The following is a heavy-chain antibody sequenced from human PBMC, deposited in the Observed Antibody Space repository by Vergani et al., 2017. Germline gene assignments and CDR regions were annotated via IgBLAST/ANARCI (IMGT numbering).Heavy chain of an antibody. V-gene: IGHV4-34*01. Sequence: QVQLQQWGAGLLKPSETLSLTCAVYGGSFSGYYWSWIRKPPGKGLEWIGEINHSGSTNYNPSLKSRVTISVDTSKNQFSLKLSSVTAADTAVYYWARPAHRSGLRYFDWLPHWYFDLWGRGTLVTVSS. CDR3: ARPAHRSGLRYFDWLPHWYFDL. D-gene: IGHD3-9*01. CDR1: GGSFSGYY. J-gene: IGHJ2*01. CDR2: INHSGST.